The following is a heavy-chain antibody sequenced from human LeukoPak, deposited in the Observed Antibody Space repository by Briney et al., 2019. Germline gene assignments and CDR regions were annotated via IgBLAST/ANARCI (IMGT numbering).Heavy chain of an antibody. CDR3: ARDPVAYYYDSSGYSFAY. V-gene: IGHV1-46*01. Sequence: ASVKVSCKASGYTFTSYYMHWVRQAPGRGLEWMGIINPSGGSTSYAQKFQGRVTMTRDTSTSTVYMELSSLRSEDTAVYYCARDPVAYYYDSSGYSFAYWGQGTLVTVSS. CDR2: INPSGGST. D-gene: IGHD3-22*01. J-gene: IGHJ4*02. CDR1: GYTFTSYY.